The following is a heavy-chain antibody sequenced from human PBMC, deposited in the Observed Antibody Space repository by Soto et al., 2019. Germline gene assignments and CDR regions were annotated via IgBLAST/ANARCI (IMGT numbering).Heavy chain of an antibody. D-gene: IGHD6-13*01. V-gene: IGHV4-59*01. CDR1: GGSISPYY. Sequence: QVQLQESGPGLVKPSETLSLTCTVSGGSISPYYWSWIRQPPGKGLEWIGYVYYSGNTNYNPSLESRVTISVDTYRNRFSLSLTSATAADTAVYYCARQGAAVSYAHYTMDGWGRGTAVIVSS. CDR3: ARQGAAVSYAHYTMDG. CDR2: VYYSGNT. J-gene: IGHJ6*03.